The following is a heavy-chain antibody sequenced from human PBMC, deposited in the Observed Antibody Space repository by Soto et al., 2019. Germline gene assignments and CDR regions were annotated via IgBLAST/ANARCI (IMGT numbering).Heavy chain of an antibody. CDR3: ARDQDSSSFYSYYMDV. D-gene: IGHD6-13*01. J-gene: IGHJ6*03. CDR1: GFTFSSYG. Sequence: QVQLVESGGGVVQPGRSLRLSCAASGFTFSSYGMHWVRQAPGKGLERVAVIWYDGSNKYYADSVKGRFTISRDNSKNTLYLQMNSLRAEDTAVYYCARDQDSSSFYSYYMDVWGKGTTVTVSS. CDR2: IWYDGSNK. V-gene: IGHV3-33*01.